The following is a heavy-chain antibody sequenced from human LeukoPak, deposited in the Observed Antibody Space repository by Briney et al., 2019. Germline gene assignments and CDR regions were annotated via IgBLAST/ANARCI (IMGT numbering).Heavy chain of an antibody. CDR3: AREVITIFGQHYFDY. Sequence: GGSLRLSCAASGFTFSSYGMHWVRQAPGKGLEWVAVIWYDGSNKYYADSVKGRFTISRDNSKNTLYLQMNSLRAEDTAVYYCAREVITIFGQHYFDYWGQGTLVTVSS. V-gene: IGHV3-33*01. J-gene: IGHJ4*02. CDR2: IWYDGSNK. D-gene: IGHD3-3*01. CDR1: GFTFSSYG.